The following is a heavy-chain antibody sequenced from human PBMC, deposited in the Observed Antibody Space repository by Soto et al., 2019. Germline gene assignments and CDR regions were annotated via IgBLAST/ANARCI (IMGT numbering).Heavy chain of an antibody. D-gene: IGHD5-18*01. CDR2: ISYDGGLQ. CDR1: GFTFTSYG. Sequence: QAHLVESGGGVVQPGRSLRLSCAASGFTFTSYGMHWVRQAPGTRLEWVAVISYDGGLQHYADSVKGRFTISRDNSXNMVILQMNSLRAEDTAVYYCVSDRGYGHASVPYSWGQGTLVSVSS. CDR3: VSDRGYGHASVPYS. V-gene: IGHV3-30*03. J-gene: IGHJ4*02.